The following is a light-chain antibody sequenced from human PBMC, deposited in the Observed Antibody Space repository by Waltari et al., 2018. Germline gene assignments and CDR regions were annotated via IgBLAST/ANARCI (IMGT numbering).Light chain of an antibody. J-gene: IGKJ3*01. CDR2: WAS. Sequence: DIVMTQSPDSLAVSLGERATIYCKSSQSVLSSSNNKNYLAWYQQKPGQPPKLLIYWASTRESGVPDRFSGSGSGTDFTLAISSLQAEDVAAYYCQQYYDTPITFGPGTKVDI. CDR3: QQYYDTPIT. CDR1: QSVLSSSNNKNY. V-gene: IGKV4-1*01.